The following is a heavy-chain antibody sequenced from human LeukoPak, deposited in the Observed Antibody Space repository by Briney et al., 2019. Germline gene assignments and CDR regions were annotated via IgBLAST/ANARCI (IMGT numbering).Heavy chain of an antibody. CDR3: AGEGITGTHLNWFDP. CDR1: GGSISSYY. CDR2: IYGSGST. V-gene: IGHV4-59*01. D-gene: IGHD1-20*01. J-gene: IGHJ5*02. Sequence: PSETLSLTCTVSGGSISSYYWSWIRQPPGKGLEWIGHIYGSGSTNYNPSLKSRVTLSVDASKNQFSLKLSSVTAADTAVYYCAGEGITGTHLNWFDPWGQGTLVTVSS.